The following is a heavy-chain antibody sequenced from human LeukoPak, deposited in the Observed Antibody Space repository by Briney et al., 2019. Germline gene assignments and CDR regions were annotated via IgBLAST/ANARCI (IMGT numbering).Heavy chain of an antibody. D-gene: IGHD4-17*01. CDR2: ISSRSSAI. CDR1: GFTFSSYS. CDR3: ARDQPFAVTSLYYFDS. Sequence: GGSLRLSCAASGFTFSSYSMNWVRQAPGKGLEWVSYISSRSSAIYYADSVKGRFTISRDNAKNSLFLQMNSLRAEDTAVYYCARDQPFAVTSLYYFDSWGQGTLVTVSS. V-gene: IGHV3-48*01. J-gene: IGHJ4*02.